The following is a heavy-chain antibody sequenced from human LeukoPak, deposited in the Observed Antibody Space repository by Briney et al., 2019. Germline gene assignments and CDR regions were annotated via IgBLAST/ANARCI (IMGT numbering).Heavy chain of an antibody. J-gene: IGHJ4*02. V-gene: IGHV3-30*18. CDR3: AKDPEDIVVVPAAPDY. Sequence: GGSLRLSCAASGFTFSSYGMRRVRQAPGKGLEWVAVISYDGSNKYYADSVKGRFTISRDNSKNTLYLQMNSLRAEDTAVYYCAKDPEDIVVVPAAPDYWGQGTLVTVSS. CDR2: ISYDGSNK. D-gene: IGHD2-2*01. CDR1: GFTFSSYG.